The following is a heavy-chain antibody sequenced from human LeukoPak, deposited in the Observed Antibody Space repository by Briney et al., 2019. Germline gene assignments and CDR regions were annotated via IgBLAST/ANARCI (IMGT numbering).Heavy chain of an antibody. D-gene: IGHD6-13*01. CDR1: GFTFDDYA. Sequence: GGSLRLSCAASGFTFDDYAMHWVRQAPGKGLEWVSGISWNSCNIGYADSVKGRFTISRDNAKNTLYLQMNSLRAEDTALYYCAKDIETGYSRSWYLGFDYWGQGTLVTVSS. CDR2: ISWNSCNI. J-gene: IGHJ4*02. V-gene: IGHV3-9*01. CDR3: AKDIETGYSRSWYLGFDY.